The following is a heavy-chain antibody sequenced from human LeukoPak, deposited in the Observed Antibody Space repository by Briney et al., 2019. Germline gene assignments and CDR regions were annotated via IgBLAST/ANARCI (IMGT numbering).Heavy chain of an antibody. CDR2: ISTNSAFI. J-gene: IGHJ4*02. Sequence: PGGSLRLSCTASGFTFINYSMNWVRQAPGKGLEWVSSISTNSAFIYYADSVRGRFTISRDNSKNTLYLQMNSLRAEDTAVYYCAKDSWGQGTLVTVSS. V-gene: IGHV3-21*04. CDR1: GFTFINYS. CDR3: AKDS.